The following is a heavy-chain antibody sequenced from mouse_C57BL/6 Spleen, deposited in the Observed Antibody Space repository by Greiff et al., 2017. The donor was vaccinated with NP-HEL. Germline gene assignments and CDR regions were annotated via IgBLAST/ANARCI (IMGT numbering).Heavy chain of an antibody. D-gene: IGHD1-1*01. CDR3: AKGPNDGSSYEYFDV. J-gene: IGHJ1*03. Sequence: QVQLQQSGPGLVQPSQSLSITCTVSGFSLTSYGVHWVRQSPGKGLEWLGVIWRGGSTDYNAAFMSRLSITKDNSKSQVFFKMNSLQADDTAIYYCAKGPNDGSSYEYFDVWGTGTTVTVSS. CDR1: GFSLTSYG. CDR2: IWRGGST. V-gene: IGHV2-5*01.